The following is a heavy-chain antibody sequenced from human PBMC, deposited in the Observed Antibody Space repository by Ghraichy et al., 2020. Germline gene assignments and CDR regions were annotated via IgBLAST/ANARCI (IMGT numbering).Heavy chain of an antibody. Sequence: LSLTCAASGFTFSGSAMHWLRQASGTGLEWVGRIRSKANGYATAYGASMKGRFTISRDDSKKTAYLQMNSLKTEDTAVHYCASRECSSTTCFNSDAFDIWGQGTMVTVSP. V-gene: IGHV3-73*01. CDR2: IRSKANGYAT. J-gene: IGHJ3*02. CDR1: GFTFSGSA. D-gene: IGHD2-2*01. CDR3: ASRECSSTTCFNSDAFDI.